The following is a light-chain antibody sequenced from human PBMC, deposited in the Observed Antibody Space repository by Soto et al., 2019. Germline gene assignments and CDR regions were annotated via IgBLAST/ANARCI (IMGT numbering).Light chain of an antibody. V-gene: IGKV3-15*01. Sequence: EIVMTQSPATLSVSPGERATLSCRASQSVSNNLAWYQQKPGQAPRPLIYGASTRASGIPARFSGSGSGTEFPLTISMLQSEDFAVYYCQQYNDWPPYTFGQGTKLEIK. J-gene: IGKJ2*01. CDR3: QQYNDWPPYT. CDR2: GAS. CDR1: QSVSNN.